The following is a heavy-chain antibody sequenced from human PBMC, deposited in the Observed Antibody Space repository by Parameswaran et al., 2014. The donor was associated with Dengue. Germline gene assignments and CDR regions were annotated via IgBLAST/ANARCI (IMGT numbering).Heavy chain of an antibody. V-gene: IGHV3-73*01. D-gene: IGHD3-10*01. CDR3: LWFGELFKGIDY. Sequence: QMPGKGLEWVGRIRSKANSYATAYAASVKGRFTISRDDSKNTAYLQMNSLKTEDTAVYYCLWFGELFKGIDYWGQGTLVTVSS. J-gene: IGHJ4*02. CDR2: IRSKANSYAT.